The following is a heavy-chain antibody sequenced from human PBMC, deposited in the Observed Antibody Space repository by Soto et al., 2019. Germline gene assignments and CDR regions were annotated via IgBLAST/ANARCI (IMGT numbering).Heavy chain of an antibody. Sequence: QVQLQESGPGLVKPSQTLSLTCTVSGGSVSSGGQYWSWIRQHPGKGLEWIGNIYYSGDTYYNPSLRSRITISVDTSRNHFSLSLSSVTAADTAVYYCARRHPLFYFGLWGRGTLLTVSS. J-gene: IGHJ2*01. CDR1: GGSVSSGGQY. V-gene: IGHV4-31*03. CDR2: IYYSGDT. CDR3: ARRHPLFYFGL.